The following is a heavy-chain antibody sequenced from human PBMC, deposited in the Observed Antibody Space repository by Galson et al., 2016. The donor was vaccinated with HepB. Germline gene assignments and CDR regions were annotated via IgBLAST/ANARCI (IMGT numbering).Heavy chain of an antibody. D-gene: IGHD4/OR15-4a*01. CDR2: IYSSGGT. J-gene: IGHJ4*02. CDR3: ARHRADPLASRYFDY. Sequence: SETLSLTCTVSGGSMSSYYWSWIRQPPGKGLEWIGYIYSSGGTSYNPSLRSRLTISEDTSKNLFSLKLSSVTAADTAVYYCARHRADPLASRYFDYWGQGTLVTVSS. CDR1: GGSMSSYY. V-gene: IGHV4-59*08.